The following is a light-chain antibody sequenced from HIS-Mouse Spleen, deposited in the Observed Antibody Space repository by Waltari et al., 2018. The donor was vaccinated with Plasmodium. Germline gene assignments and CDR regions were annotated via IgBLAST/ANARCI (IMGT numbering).Light chain of an antibody. CDR1: ALPTKY. V-gene: IGLV3-10*01. Sequence: SYELTQPPSVPVSPGQTARITCPGDALPTKYAYLYQQKSGQAPVLVIYEDSKRPSGIPERFSGSSSGTMATLTISGAQVEDEADYYCYSTDSSGNHRVFGGGTKLTVL. CDR2: EDS. CDR3: YSTDSSGNHRV. J-gene: IGLJ3*02.